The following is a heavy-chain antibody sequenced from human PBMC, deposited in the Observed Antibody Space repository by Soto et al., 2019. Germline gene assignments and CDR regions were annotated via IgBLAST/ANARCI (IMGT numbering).Heavy chain of an antibody. D-gene: IGHD1-26*01. CDR3: ARASLIEEDLDY. CDR1: GYTFTSYA. J-gene: IGHJ4*02. V-gene: IGHV1-3*01. CDR2: INAGNGNT. Sequence: ASVKVSCKASGYTFTSYAMHWVRQAPGQRLEWMGWINAGNGNTKYSQKFQGRVTISRDTSASTAYMELSSLRSDDTAVYYCARASLIEEDLDYWGQGALVTFSS.